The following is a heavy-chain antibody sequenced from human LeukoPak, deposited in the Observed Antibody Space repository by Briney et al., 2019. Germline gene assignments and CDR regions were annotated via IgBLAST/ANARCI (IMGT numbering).Heavy chain of an antibody. CDR3: ARGGQQHIYH. Sequence: GGSLRLSWAASGFTFSDYYNRSIRQAPGKGLEWVSYISSSSSYTNYADSVKGRFTISRDNAKNSLYLQMNSLRAEDTAVYYCARGGQQHIYHWGQGTLVTVPS. J-gene: IGHJ5*02. CDR1: GFTFSDYY. D-gene: IGHD6-13*01. CDR2: ISSSSSYT. V-gene: IGHV3-11*05.